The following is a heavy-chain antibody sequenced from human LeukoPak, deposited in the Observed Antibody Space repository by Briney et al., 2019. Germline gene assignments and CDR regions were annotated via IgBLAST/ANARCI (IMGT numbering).Heavy chain of an antibody. CDR3: ASRVRRAVTTRQGAFDI. CDR2: LNHSGST. CDR1: GESFSGYY. V-gene: IGHV4-34*01. Sequence: SDTLSLTCAVYGESFSGYYWSWIRHPPGKGLEWIGELNHSGSTNYNPSLKSRVTISVDTSKNQFSLKLSSVTAADTAVYYCASRVRRAVTTRQGAFDIWGQGTMVTVSS. J-gene: IGHJ3*02. D-gene: IGHD4-17*01.